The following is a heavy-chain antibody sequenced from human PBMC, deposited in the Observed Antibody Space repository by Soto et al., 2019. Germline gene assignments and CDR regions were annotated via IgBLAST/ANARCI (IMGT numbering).Heavy chain of an antibody. CDR2: IWDDGSNK. D-gene: IGHD6-19*01. J-gene: IGHJ3*02. Sequence: QVQLVESGGGVVQPGRSLRLSCAASGFTFSSYGMHWVRQAPGKGLEWVAVIWDDGSNKYYADSVKGRFTISRDTSKNTQYLQMNSLRDEDTAVYYCARELAVAGKGKGAFDSWGQGTMVTVSS. CDR3: ARELAVAGKGKGAFDS. V-gene: IGHV3-33*01. CDR1: GFTFSSYG.